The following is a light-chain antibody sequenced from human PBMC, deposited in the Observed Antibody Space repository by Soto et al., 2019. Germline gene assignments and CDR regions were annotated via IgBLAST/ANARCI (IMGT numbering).Light chain of an antibody. V-gene: IGKV3-15*01. CDR2: GAS. Sequence: ETVMTQSPATLSGSPGERATLSCRASQSVSSNLAWYQQKPGQAPRLLIYGASTRATGIPAWFSGGGSGTEFTLTISSLQSEDFAVYYWQQYTRWSRTFGQGTKVDVK. J-gene: IGKJ1*01. CDR1: QSVSSN. CDR3: QQYTRWSRT.